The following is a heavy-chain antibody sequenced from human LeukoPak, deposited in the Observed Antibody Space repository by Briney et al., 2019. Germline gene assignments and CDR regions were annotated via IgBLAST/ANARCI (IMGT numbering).Heavy chain of an antibody. Sequence: SETLSLTCTVSGGSISSTSYYWGWIRQPPGKGLEWIGSIYSGGSTYYNPSLKSRITISVDTSNNQLSLRLSSVTAADTAFYYCARHLGYCSGGSCHGSWFDPWGQGTLVTVSS. CDR1: GGSISSTSYY. J-gene: IGHJ5*02. V-gene: IGHV4-39*01. CDR3: ARHLGYCSGGSCHGSWFDP. D-gene: IGHD2-15*01. CDR2: IYSGGST.